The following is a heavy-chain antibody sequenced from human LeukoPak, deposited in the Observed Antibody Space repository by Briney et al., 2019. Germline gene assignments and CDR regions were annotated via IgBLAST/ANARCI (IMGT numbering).Heavy chain of an antibody. CDR3: ARAGTRYYYYGMDV. CDR1: GFTSSSYS. CDR2: ISSSSSTI. D-gene: IGHD2-2*01. Sequence: GGSLRLSCAASGFTSSSYSMNWVRQAPGKGLEWVSYISSSSSTIYYADSVKGRFTISRDNAKNSLYLQMNSLRAEDTAVYYCARAGTRYYYYGMDVWGQGTTVTVSS. J-gene: IGHJ6*02. V-gene: IGHV3-48*04.